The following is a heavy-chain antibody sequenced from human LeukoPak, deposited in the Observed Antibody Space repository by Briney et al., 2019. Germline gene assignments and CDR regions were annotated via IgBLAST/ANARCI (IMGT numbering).Heavy chain of an antibody. J-gene: IGHJ4*02. CDR3: ARGTYYYDSSGRYSGYYFDN. CDR2: IYYSGST. V-gene: IGHV4-59*01. CDR1: GGSISSYY. Sequence: SETLPLTCIVSGGSISSYYWSWIRQSPGKGLEWIGFIYYSGSTNYNPSLKSRFTISVDTSKNQFSLKLSSVTAADTAVYYCARGTYYYDSSGRYSGYYFDNWGQGALVTVSS. D-gene: IGHD3-22*01.